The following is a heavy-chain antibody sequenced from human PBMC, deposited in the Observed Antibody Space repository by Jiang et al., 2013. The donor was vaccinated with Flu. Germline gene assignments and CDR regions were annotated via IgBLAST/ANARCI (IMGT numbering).Heavy chain of an antibody. J-gene: IGHJ4*02. CDR3: ARGPPRTTVVTNDYFDY. CDR1: YY. Sequence: YYWSRIRQPPGKGPEWIGEINHSGSTNYNPSLKSRVTISVDTSKNQFSLKLSSVTAADTAVYYCARGPPRTTVVTNDYFDYWGQGTLVTVSS. D-gene: IGHD4-23*01. CDR2: INHSGST. V-gene: IGHV4-34*01.